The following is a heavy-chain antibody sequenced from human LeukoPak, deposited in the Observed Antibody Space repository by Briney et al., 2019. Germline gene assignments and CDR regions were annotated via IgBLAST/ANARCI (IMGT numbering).Heavy chain of an antibody. J-gene: IGHJ3*02. CDR3: ARFLIAVAGTRDAFDI. CDR2: IYPGDSDT. CDR1: GYSFTTYW. V-gene: IGHV5-51*01. Sequence: GESLKISCKGSGYSFTTYWIGWVRQMPGKGLEWMGIIYPGDSDTKYSPSFQGQVTISADKSISTAYLQWSSLKASDTAMYYCARFLIAVAGTRDAFDIWGQGTMVTVSS. D-gene: IGHD6-19*01.